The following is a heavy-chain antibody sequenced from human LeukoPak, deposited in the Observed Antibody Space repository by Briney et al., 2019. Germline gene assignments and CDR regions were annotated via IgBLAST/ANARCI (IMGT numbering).Heavy chain of an antibody. Sequence: GGSLRLSCAASGFSFSGSAMHWVRQASGKGLEWVGHIRSKSNNYATAYAASVKGRFTISRDDSTNTAYLQMNSLKTEDTAFYYCTRHLADYWGQGTLVTVSS. CDR1: GFSFSGSA. J-gene: IGHJ4*02. CDR3: TRHLADY. CDR2: IRSKSNNYAT. V-gene: IGHV3-73*01.